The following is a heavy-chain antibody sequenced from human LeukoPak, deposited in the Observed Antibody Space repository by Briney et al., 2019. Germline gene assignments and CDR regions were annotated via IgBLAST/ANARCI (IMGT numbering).Heavy chain of an antibody. CDR1: GFTFSSYG. J-gene: IGHJ5*02. CDR3: ARASYDSSGYYYNWFDP. Sequence: PGRPLRLSCAASGFTFSSYGMHWVRQAPGKGLEWVAVIWYDGSNKYYADSVKGRFTISRDNSKNTLYLQMNSLRAEDTAVYYCARASYDSSGYYYNWFDPWGQGTLVTVSS. D-gene: IGHD3-22*01. V-gene: IGHV3-33*01. CDR2: IWYDGSNK.